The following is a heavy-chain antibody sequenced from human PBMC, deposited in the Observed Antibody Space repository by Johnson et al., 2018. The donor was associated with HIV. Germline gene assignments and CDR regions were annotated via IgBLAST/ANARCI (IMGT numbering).Heavy chain of an antibody. J-gene: IGHJ3*02. D-gene: IGHD2-15*01. V-gene: IGHV3-30*03. Sequence: QVHLVESGGGVVQPGRSLRLSCVASGFTFRSYGMHWVRQAPGKGLEWVAFVSYDGTNEFYADSVKGRFTVSRDSSKNTLFLQMNSLRAEDTAVYFCAREMVAAKDAFDIWGQGTMVTVSS. CDR1: GFTFRSYG. CDR2: VSYDGTNE. CDR3: AREMVAAKDAFDI.